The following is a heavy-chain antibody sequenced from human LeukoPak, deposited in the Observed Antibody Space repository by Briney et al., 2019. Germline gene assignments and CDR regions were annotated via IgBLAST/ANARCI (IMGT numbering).Heavy chain of an antibody. CDR3: ARERNTVPGDY. D-gene: IGHD4-17*01. V-gene: IGHV4-59*12. Sequence: PSETLSLTCTVSGGSISSYYWSWIRQPPGKGLEWIGYIYYSGSTNYNPSLKSRVTISVDRSKNQFSLKLSSVTAADTAVYYCARERNTVPGDYWGQGTLVTVSS. CDR1: GGSISSYY. CDR2: IYYSGST. J-gene: IGHJ4*02.